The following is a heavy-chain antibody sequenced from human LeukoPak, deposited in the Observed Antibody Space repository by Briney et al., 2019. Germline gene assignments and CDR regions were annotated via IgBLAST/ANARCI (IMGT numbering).Heavy chain of an antibody. CDR1: GGSISSYY. V-gene: IGHV4-4*07. Sequence: SETLSLTCTVSGGSISSYYWSWIRQPAGKGLEWIGRIYTSGSTNYNPSLKGRVTMSVDTSKNQFSLKLSSVTAADTAVYYCARDTGTTGTRGYYYYYMDVWGKGTTVTVSS. J-gene: IGHJ6*03. CDR2: IYTSGST. D-gene: IGHD1-1*01. CDR3: ARDTGTTGTRGYYYYYMDV.